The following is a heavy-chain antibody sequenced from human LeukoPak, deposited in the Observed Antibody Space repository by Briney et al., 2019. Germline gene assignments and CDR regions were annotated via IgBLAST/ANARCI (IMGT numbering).Heavy chain of an antibody. D-gene: IGHD2-2*01. J-gene: IGHJ4*02. CDR1: GYTFTSYG. Sequence: ASVKVSCKASGYTFTSYGISWVRQAPGQGLEWMGWISAYNGNTNYAQKLQSRVTMTTDTSTSTAYMELRSLRSDDTAVYYCARQDIVVVPAAVDYWGQGTLVTVSS. CDR2: ISAYNGNT. CDR3: ARQDIVVVPAAVDY. V-gene: IGHV1-18*01.